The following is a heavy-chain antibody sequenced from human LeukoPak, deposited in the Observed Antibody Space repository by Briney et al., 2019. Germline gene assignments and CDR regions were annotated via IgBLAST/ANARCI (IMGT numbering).Heavy chain of an antibody. D-gene: IGHD3-16*01. Sequence: SETLSLTCTVSGGSIRSSSYYRAWIRQPPGKGLEWIGSMDYSESSDYNPSLKSRLTISADTSKNQFSLKLSSVTAADTAVYYCARGRYGWLPFDYWGQGTLVTVSS. CDR1: GGSIRSSSYY. J-gene: IGHJ4*02. CDR2: MDYSESS. V-gene: IGHV4-39*07. CDR3: ARGRYGWLPFDY.